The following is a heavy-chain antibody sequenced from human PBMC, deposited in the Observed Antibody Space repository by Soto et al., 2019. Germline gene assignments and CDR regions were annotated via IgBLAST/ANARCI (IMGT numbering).Heavy chain of an antibody. CDR2: ISGSGGST. J-gene: IGHJ4*02. V-gene: IGHV3-23*01. Sequence: LRLSCAASGFTFSSYAMSWVRQAPGKGLEWVSAISGSGGSTYYADSVKSRLTITKDTSKNQVVLTMTNMDPVDTATYYCAHSPIAVAPGYFDYWGQGTLVTVSS. CDR1: GFTFSSYA. D-gene: IGHD6-19*01. CDR3: AHSPIAVAPGYFDY.